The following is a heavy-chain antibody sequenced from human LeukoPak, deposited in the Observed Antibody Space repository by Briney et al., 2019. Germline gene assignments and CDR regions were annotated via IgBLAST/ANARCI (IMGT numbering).Heavy chain of an antibody. CDR2: IDHRGSS. Sequence: SETLSPTCAVHGESFSAYFWSWIRQVPGKGLEWIGEIDHRGSSNYNPPLKSRATISVDTSKNHFSLSLTSVTAADTAVYYCATRSSTLTAARCLDDWGQGTVVTVSS. J-gene: IGHJ4*03. D-gene: IGHD6-6*01. V-gene: IGHV4-34*01. CDR1: GESFSAYF. CDR3: ATRSSTLTAARCLDD.